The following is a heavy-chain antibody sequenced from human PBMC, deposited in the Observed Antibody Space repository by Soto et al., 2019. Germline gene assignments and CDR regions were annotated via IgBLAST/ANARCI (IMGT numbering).Heavy chain of an antibody. Sequence: QITLRESGPTRVRPTQPLTLTCDFSGFSLTTSGVGVAWIRQPPGKAPEWLAVIYWDDDKRYSPTLKSRLTITKNTSKTQVVLTMTHRDPVDTGTYYCAHRALYSGSYWDGGSFDPWGQGTPVTVSS. V-gene: IGHV2-5*02. CDR1: GFSLTTSGVG. J-gene: IGHJ5*02. D-gene: IGHD1-26*01. CDR3: AHRALYSGSYWDGGSFDP. CDR2: IYWDDDK.